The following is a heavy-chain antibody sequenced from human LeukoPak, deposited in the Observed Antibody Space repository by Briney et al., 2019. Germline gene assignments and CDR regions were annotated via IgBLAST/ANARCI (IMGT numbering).Heavy chain of an antibody. Sequence: SETLSLTCAVYGGSFSGYYWSWIRQPPGKGLEWIGEINHSGSTNYNPSLKSRVTISVDTSKNQFSLKLSSVTAADTAVYYCARGRNYDILTGYLYYFDYWGKGTRVTVSS. CDR2: INHSGST. CDR1: GGSFSGYY. V-gene: IGHV4-34*01. D-gene: IGHD3-9*01. CDR3: ARGRNYDILTGYLYYFDY. J-gene: IGHJ4*02.